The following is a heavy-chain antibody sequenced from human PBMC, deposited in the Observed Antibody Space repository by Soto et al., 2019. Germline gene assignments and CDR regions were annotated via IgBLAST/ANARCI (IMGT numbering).Heavy chain of an antibody. D-gene: IGHD6-13*01. J-gene: IGHJ4*02. Sequence: QVPLVQSGAEVKETGASVKVSCKGSGYSFTRYAIHWVRQAPGQTLEWMGWINAGGGGTKYSQKLQGRVTISRDTSATAVYLDLSSLRYEDTAVYYCAREKGAAGTFDFWGQGTLVTVSS. V-gene: IGHV1-3*01. CDR1: GYSFTRYA. CDR3: AREKGAAGTFDF. CDR2: INAGGGGT.